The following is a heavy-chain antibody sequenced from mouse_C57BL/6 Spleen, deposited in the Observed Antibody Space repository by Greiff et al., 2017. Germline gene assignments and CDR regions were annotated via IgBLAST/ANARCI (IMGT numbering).Heavy chain of an antibody. CDR3: ARYSYYYGSSPWYFDV. Sequence: EVQLVESGPGLAKPSQTLSLTCSVTGYSITSDYWNWIRKFPGNKLEYMGYISYSGSTYYNPSLKSRISITRDTSKNQYYLQLNSVTTEDTATYYCARYSYYYGSSPWYFDVWGTGTTVTVSS. D-gene: IGHD1-1*01. CDR2: ISYSGST. V-gene: IGHV3-8*01. J-gene: IGHJ1*03. CDR1: GYSITSDY.